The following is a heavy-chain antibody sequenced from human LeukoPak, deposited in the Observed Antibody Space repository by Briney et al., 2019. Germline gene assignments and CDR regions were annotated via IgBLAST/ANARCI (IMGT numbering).Heavy chain of an antibody. J-gene: IGHJ4*02. CDR2: IYTSGST. CDR3: ARLKATVSIHAYFDY. CDR1: GGSISSYY. Sequence: SETLSLTCTVSGGSISSYYWSWIRQPAGGGLEWIGRIYTSGSTNYNPSLKSRVTMSVDTSKNQFSLNLNSVTAADTAVYYCARLKATVSIHAYFDYWGQGTLVTVSS. D-gene: IGHD4-17*01. V-gene: IGHV4-4*07.